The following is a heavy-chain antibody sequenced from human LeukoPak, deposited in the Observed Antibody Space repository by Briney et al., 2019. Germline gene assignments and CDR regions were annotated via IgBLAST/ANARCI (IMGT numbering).Heavy chain of an antibody. CDR1: GYTFTSYY. D-gene: IGHD5-18*01. V-gene: IGHV1-46*01. CDR2: INPSGGST. J-gene: IGHJ4*02. CDR3: ARDLLIQPVEGLDY. Sequence: ASVKVSCKASGYTFTSYYMHWVRQAPGQGLEWMGIINPSGGSTSYAQKYQGRVPMTRHTSTSTVYMELRSLRSEDTAVYYCARDLLIQPVEGLDYWGQGPLVTVSS.